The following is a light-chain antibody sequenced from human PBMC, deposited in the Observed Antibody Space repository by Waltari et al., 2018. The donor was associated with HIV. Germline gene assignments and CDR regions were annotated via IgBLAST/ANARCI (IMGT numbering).Light chain of an antibody. J-gene: IGLJ3*02. CDR2: TNI. CDR3: AVWDDILRSVL. Sequence: QSVLTQPPSASGTPGQRVNTPCSGGSSNIGSTPGNWYRQFPGDAPKLLIYTNIQRASGVPDRFSGAKSGTSASLAISGLQSEDEADFYCAVWDDILRSVLFGGGTGLTVL. V-gene: IGLV1-44*01. CDR1: SSNIGSTP.